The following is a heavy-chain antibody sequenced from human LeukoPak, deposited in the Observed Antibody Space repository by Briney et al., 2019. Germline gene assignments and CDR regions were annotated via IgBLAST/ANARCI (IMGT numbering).Heavy chain of an antibody. CDR1: GFTFSSYA. Sequence: GGSLRLSCAASGFTFSSYAMSWVRQAPGKGLEWVSAISGSGGSTYYADSVKGRFTISRDNSKNTLYLQMNRLRAEDTAVYYCAKDIAVVRYYFDYWGQGTLVTVSS. D-gene: IGHD3-22*01. V-gene: IGHV3-23*01. CDR2: ISGSGGST. J-gene: IGHJ4*02. CDR3: AKDIAVVRYYFDY.